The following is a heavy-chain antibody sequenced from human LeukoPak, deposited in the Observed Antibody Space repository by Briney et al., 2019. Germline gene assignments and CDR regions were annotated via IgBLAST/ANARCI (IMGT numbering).Heavy chain of an antibody. V-gene: IGHV3-21*01. CDR2: ISSSSSYI. CDR3: ARDRRTYYYDSSGYYPDYFDY. CDR1: GFTFSSYS. Sequence: GGSLRLSCAASGFTFSSYSMNWVRQAPGKGLEWVSSISSSSSYIYYADSVKGRFTISRENAKNSLYLQMNSLRAEDTAVYYCARDRRTYYYDSSGYYPDYFDYWGQGTLVTVSS. J-gene: IGHJ4*02. D-gene: IGHD3-22*01.